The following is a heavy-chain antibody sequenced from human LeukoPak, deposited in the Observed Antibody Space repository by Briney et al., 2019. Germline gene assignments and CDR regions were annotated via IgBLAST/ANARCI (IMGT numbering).Heavy chain of an antibody. CDR3: ARGCSSTSCYTYAFDI. J-gene: IGHJ3*02. CDR1: GGSISSSSYY. V-gene: IGHV4-39*01. Sequence: SETLSLTCTVSGGSISSSSYYWGWIRQPPGKGLEWIGSIYYSGSTYYNPSLKSRVTISVDTSKNQFSLKLSSVTAADTAVYYRARGCSSTSCYTYAFDILGQGTMVTVSS. CDR2: IYYSGST. D-gene: IGHD2-2*02.